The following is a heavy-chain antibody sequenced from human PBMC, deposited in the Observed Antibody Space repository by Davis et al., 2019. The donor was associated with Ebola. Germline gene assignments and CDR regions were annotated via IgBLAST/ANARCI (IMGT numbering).Heavy chain of an antibody. J-gene: IGHJ6*02. CDR1: GYTFTSYY. V-gene: IGHV1-46*01. CDR2: INPSGGST. Sequence: ASVKVSCKASGYTFTSYYMHWVRQAPGQGLEWMGIINPSGGSTSYAQKFQGRVTMTRDTSTSTVYMELSRLRSDDTAVYYCARGLAAAGYYYYGMDVWGQGTTVTVSS. D-gene: IGHD6-13*01. CDR3: ARGLAAAGYYYYGMDV.